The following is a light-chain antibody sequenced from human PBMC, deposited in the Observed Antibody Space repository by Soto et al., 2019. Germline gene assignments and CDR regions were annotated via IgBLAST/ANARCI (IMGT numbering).Light chain of an antibody. J-gene: IGKJ3*01. CDR1: QSVSYW. Sequence: DIHMTQSPSTLSASVGDRVTITCRASQSVSYWLAWYQQKPGKAPKLLIHDASTLESGIPLRFRGAGSGQEFTLTISGLQPDDFATDDCQQYGFSFGPGTKVEMK. CDR3: QQYGFS. CDR2: DAS. V-gene: IGKV1-5*01.